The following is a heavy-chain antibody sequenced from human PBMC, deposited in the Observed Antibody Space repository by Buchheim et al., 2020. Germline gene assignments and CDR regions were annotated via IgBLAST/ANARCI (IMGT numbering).Heavy chain of an antibody. CDR2: ISSGGTTT. V-gene: IGHV3-11*01. CDR1: GFTFSHYH. D-gene: IGHD2-2*01. J-gene: IGHJ4*02. Sequence: QEQLLESGGGLVKPGGSLRLSCVVSGFTFSHYHMSWIRQAPGKGLEWLSYISSGGTTTYYADSIKGRFAISRDNALNSLYLQMDSLRAEDTAVYYCARESSYYFYFWGQGTL. CDR3: ARESSYYFYF.